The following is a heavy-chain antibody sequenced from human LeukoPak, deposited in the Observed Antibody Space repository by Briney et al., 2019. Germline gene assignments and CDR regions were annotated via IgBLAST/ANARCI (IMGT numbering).Heavy chain of an antibody. CDR3: ARKLRFLEWLPYARWFDP. CDR1: GGSISSGDYY. Sequence: SETLSLTCTVSGGSISSGDYYWSWIRQPPGKGLEWIGYIYYSGSTYYNPSLKSRVAISVDTSKNQFSLKLSSVTAADTAVYYCARKLRFLEWLPYARWFDPWGQGTLVTVSS. CDR2: IYYSGST. D-gene: IGHD3-3*01. V-gene: IGHV4-30-4*08. J-gene: IGHJ5*02.